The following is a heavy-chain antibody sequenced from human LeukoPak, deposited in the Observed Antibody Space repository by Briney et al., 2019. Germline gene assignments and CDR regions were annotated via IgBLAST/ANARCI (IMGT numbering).Heavy chain of an antibody. D-gene: IGHD2-8*01. Sequence: GGSLRLSCAASGFTFSTYSMSWVRQAPGKGLEWVSYISSSSSTISYPDSVKSRFTISRDNAKNSLYLQMNNPRAEDTAVYYCARDRCTNGVCYTFAYWGQGTLVTVSS. J-gene: IGHJ4*02. CDR3: ARDRCTNGVCYTFAY. CDR2: ISSSSSTI. CDR1: GFTFSTYS. V-gene: IGHV3-48*01.